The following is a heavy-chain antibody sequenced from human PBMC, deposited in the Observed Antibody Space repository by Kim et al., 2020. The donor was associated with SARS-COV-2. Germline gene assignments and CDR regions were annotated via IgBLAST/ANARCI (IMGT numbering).Heavy chain of an antibody. CDR3: AKALPLEQGLGNKEDDS. J-gene: IGHJ4*02. V-gene: IGHV3-30*18. CDR1: VYIFNDFG. Sequence: GGSLRLSCAGSVYIFNDFGIHWVRQAPGKGLEWVAATSSDGSMKFFIDSVKGRFTISRDRSMDTVSLQMTSLRTEDTGIYFCAKALPLEQGLGNKEDDSWGQGTLVTVAS. D-gene: IGHD7-27*01. CDR2: TSSDGSMK.